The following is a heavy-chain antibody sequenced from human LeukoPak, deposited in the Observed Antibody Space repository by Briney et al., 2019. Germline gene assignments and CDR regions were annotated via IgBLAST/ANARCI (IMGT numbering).Heavy chain of an antibody. J-gene: IGHJ4*02. CDR2: MSYDGSKI. CDR1: GFTFSDYA. Sequence: SCAASGFTFSDYAMHWVRQAPGKGLEWVSVMSYDGSKIYYADSVKGRFTISRDNSKNTLYLQMGSLRAEDTAVYYCARGESYRFDYWGQGTLVTVSS. D-gene: IGHD3-16*01. CDR3: ARGESYRFDY. V-gene: IGHV3-30-3*01.